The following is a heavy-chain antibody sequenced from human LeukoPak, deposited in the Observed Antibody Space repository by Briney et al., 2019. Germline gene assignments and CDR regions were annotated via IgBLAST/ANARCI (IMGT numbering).Heavy chain of an antibody. J-gene: IGHJ3*02. V-gene: IGHV4-34*01. Sequence: SETLSLTCAVYGGSFSGYYWSWIRQPPGKGLEWIGEINHSGSTNYNPSLKSRVTMSVDTSKNQFSLKLGSVTAADTAVYYCAREYQLLPYDAFDIWGQGTMVTVSS. CDR3: AREYQLLPYDAFDI. CDR1: GGSFSGYY. D-gene: IGHD2-2*01. CDR2: INHSGST.